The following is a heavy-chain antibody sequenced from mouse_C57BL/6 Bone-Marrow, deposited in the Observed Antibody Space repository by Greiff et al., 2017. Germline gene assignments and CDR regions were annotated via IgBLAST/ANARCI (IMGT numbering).Heavy chain of an antibody. CDR3: ASPLCSSGYPWFAY. D-gene: IGHD3-2*02. J-gene: IGHJ3*01. Sequence: QVQLQQPGAELVKPGASVKMSCKASGYTFTSYWITWVKQRPGQGLEWIGDIYPGSGSTNYNEKFKSKATLTVDTSSSTAYMQLSSLTSEDSAVYYCASPLCSSGYPWFAYWGQGTLVTVSA. V-gene: IGHV1-55*01. CDR2: IYPGSGST. CDR1: GYTFTSYW.